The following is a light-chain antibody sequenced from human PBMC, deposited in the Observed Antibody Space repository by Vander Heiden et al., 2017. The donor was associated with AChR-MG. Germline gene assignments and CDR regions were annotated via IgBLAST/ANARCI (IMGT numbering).Light chain of an antibody. J-gene: IGLJ1*01. CDR3: SSYTST. Sequence: QSALTQPASVSGSPGQSITISCTGTSSDVGGYNYVSWYQQHPGKAPKLMIYDVSNRPSGVSNRFSGSKSGNTASLTISGLQAEDEADYYCSSYTSTVGTGTKVTVL. CDR1: SSDVGGYNY. V-gene: IGLV2-14*03. CDR2: DVS.